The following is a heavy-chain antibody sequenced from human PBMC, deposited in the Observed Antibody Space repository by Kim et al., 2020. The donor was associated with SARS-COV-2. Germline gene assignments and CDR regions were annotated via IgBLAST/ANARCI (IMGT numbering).Heavy chain of an antibody. J-gene: IGHJ6*02. CDR2: ISYDGSNK. CDR3: AKEVVVGATTYYYYYGMDV. V-gene: IGHV3-30*18. CDR1: GFTFSSYG. D-gene: IGHD1-26*01. Sequence: GSLRLSFAASGFTFSSYGMHWVRQAPGKGLEWVAVISYDGSNKYYADSVKGRFTISRDNSKNTLYLQMNSLRAEDTAVYYCAKEVVVGATTYYYYYGMDVWGQGTTVTVSS.